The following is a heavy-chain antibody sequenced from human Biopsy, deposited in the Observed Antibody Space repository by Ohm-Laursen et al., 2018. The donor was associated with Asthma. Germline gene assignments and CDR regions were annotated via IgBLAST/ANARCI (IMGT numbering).Heavy chain of an antibody. CDR3: SRNKIDDGIYFDD. CDR1: GGSVSSGNNS. CDR2: VSYSFEYSGST. V-gene: IGHV4-61*01. D-gene: IGHD4-23*01. Sequence: SDTLSLTCTVSGGSVSSGNNSWTWIRQAPGKGLEWIGYVSYSFEYSGSTNYNPSLKSRVTISVDTSKNQFSLTLSSVTAADTAIYYCSRNKIDDGIYFDDWGLGTLVTVSS. J-gene: IGHJ4*02.